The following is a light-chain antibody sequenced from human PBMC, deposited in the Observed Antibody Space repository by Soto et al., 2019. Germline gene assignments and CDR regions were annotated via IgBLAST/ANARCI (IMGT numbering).Light chain of an antibody. J-gene: IGKJ1*01. CDR2: GAS. V-gene: IGKV3-15*01. Sequence: MLMSQSPATLSVTPGERVTLSCRTSHSVNSHVAWYQQKPGQAPRLLLYGASTRATGIPVRFSGSGFGTEFTLTISSLQSEDFAVYYCQQYYNWPRTFAQGTNVDI. CDR3: QQYYNWPRT. CDR1: HSVNSH.